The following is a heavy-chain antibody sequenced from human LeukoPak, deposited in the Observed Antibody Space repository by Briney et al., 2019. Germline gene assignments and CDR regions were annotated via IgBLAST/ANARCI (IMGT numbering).Heavy chain of an antibody. J-gene: IGHJ4*02. CDR3: ARGRLSRYSGSYYALLNFDY. CDR1: GYTLTELS. Sequence: ASVKVSCKVSGYTLTELSMHWVRQAPGKGLEWMGGFDPEDGETIYAQKFQGRVTMTEDTSTDTAYMELSSLRSEDTAVYYCARGRLSRYSGSYYALLNFDYWGQGTLVTVSS. CDR2: FDPEDGET. V-gene: IGHV1-24*01. D-gene: IGHD1-26*01.